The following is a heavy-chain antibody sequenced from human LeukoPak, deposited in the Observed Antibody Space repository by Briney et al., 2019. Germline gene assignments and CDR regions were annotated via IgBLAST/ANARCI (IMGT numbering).Heavy chain of an antibody. CDR1: GFTFSSYW. V-gene: IGHV3-7*01. CDR2: IKEDGSGK. J-gene: IGHJ4*02. CDR3: VRGRYCNSISCDYFDY. Sequence: GGSLRLSCAASGFTFSSYWMSWVRQAPGKGLEWVANIKEDGSGKYYVDSVKGRFTISRDNAKNSLYLRMNSLRAEDTAVYYCVRGRYCNSISCDYFDYWGQGTLVTVSS. D-gene: IGHD2-2*01.